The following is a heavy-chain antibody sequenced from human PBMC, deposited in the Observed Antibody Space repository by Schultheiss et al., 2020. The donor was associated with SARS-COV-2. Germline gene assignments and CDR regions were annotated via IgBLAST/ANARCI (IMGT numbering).Heavy chain of an antibody. CDR1: GFTFGDYA. V-gene: IGHV3-49*03. J-gene: IGHJ6*03. CDR3: ARALGPYYYYYMDV. Sequence: GGSLRLSCTTSGFTFGDYAIRWFRQAPGKGLKWVGFIRSKALGGTTEYAASVKGRFTISRDDSKNSLYLQMNSLKTEDTAVYYCARALGPYYYYYMDVWGKGTTVTVSS. CDR2: IRSKALGGTT.